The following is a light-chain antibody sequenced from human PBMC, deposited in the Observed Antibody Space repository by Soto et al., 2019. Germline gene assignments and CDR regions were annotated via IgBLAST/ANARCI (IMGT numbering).Light chain of an antibody. CDR1: SSDVGSYNL. J-gene: IGLJ1*01. V-gene: IGLV2-14*02. Sequence: QSALTQPASVSGSPGQSITISCTGTSSDVGSYNLVSWYQQHPGKAPKLMIYEVSNRPSGVSNRFSGSKSGNTASLTISGLQAEDEADYYCSSYRSSTTLEVFGTGTKVTVL. CDR3: SSYRSSTTLEV. CDR2: EVS.